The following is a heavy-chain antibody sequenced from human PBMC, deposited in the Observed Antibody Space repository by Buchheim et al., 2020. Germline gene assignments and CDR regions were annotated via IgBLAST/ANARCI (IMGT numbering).Heavy chain of an antibody. V-gene: IGHV1-69*02. CDR3: AKSKDILTGRSWFDP. J-gene: IGHJ5*02. D-gene: IGHD3-9*01. Sequence: QVQLVQSGAEVKKPGSSVKVSCKASGGTFSSYTISWVRQAPGQGLEWMGRIIPILGLANYAQKFQGRVTITADTSTSTAYMELSSLRSEDTAVYYCAKSKDILTGRSWFDPWGQGTLVTVSS. CDR1: GGTFSSYT. CDR2: IIPILGLA.